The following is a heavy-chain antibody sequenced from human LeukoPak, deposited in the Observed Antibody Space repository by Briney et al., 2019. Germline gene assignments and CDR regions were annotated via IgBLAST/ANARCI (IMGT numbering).Heavy chain of an antibody. CDR3: ATGVDSSDSAFDI. V-gene: IGHV4-59*01. CDR1: GGXISSYY. Sequence: SETLSLTCTVSGGXISSYYWSWIRQPPGKGLEWIGYIYYSGSTNYNPSLKSRVTVSVDTSKNQFSLKLSSVTAADTAVYYCATGVDSSDSAFDIWGQGTMVTVSS. D-gene: IGHD3-22*01. CDR2: IYYSGST. J-gene: IGHJ3*02.